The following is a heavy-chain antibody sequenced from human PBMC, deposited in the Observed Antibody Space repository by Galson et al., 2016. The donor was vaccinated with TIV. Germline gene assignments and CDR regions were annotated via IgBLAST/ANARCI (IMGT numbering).Heavy chain of an antibody. CDR1: GFTFGHYA. Sequence: SLRLSCAASGFTFGHYAVNWFRQAPGKGLEWVGFITNKTYGATTEYAASVKGRFTISRDDSRNIAYLQMNSLKTEDTAVYYCTRTAMGSTRNAFDIWGQGTVVTVSS. J-gene: IGHJ3*02. V-gene: IGHV3-49*03. CDR2: ITNKTYGATT. CDR3: TRTAMGSTRNAFDI. D-gene: IGHD1-1*01.